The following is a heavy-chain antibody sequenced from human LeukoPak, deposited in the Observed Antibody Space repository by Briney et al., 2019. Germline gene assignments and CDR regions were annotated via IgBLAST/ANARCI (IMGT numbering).Heavy chain of an antibody. D-gene: IGHD2-2*01. V-gene: IGHV3-23*01. CDR1: GFTFSSYW. CDR3: ANGFVPGHY. CDR2: MSGSGGST. J-gene: IGHJ4*02. Sequence: GGSLRLSCAASGFTFSSYWMNWVRQAPGKGLEWVSGMSGSGGSTYYADSVKGRFTISRDNSKNTLYLQMNSLRAEDTAVYYCANGFVPGHYWGQGTLVTVSS.